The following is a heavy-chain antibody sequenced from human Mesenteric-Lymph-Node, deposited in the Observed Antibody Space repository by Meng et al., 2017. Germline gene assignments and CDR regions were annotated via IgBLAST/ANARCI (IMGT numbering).Heavy chain of an antibody. J-gene: IGHJ4*02. Sequence: ASVKVSCKASGYTFTSYGSSWVRQAPGQGLEWMGWISAYNGNTNYAQKLQGRVTMTTDTSTSTAYMELRSLRSDDTAVYYCARAPIFTMVRGVGLPFDYWGQGTLVTVSS. CDR1: GYTFTSYG. CDR3: ARAPIFTMVRGVGLPFDY. V-gene: IGHV1-18*01. CDR2: ISAYNGNT. D-gene: IGHD3-10*01.